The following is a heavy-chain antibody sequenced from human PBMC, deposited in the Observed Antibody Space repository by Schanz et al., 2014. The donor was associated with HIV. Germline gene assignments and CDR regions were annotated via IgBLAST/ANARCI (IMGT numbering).Heavy chain of an antibody. D-gene: IGHD6-6*01. Sequence: EVQLVESGGGLVQPGRSLRLSCAASGFTFDDYGMHWVRQAPGKGLEWVSGISWSGGSIAYADSVKGRFTISRDNAKNSLYLQMNSLRAEDTAVYYCTRSGRWGSSPNPWWFDPWGQGTLVIVSP. CDR2: ISWSGGSI. V-gene: IGHV3-9*01. CDR3: TRSGRWGSSPNPWWFDP. CDR1: GFTFDDYG. J-gene: IGHJ5*02.